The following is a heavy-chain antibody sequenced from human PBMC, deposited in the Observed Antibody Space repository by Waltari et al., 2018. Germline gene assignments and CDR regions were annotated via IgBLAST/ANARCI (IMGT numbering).Heavy chain of an antibody. CDR3: ARDSDSSGYYYSYYFDY. CDR2: IIPIFGTA. CDR1: GGTFSSYA. V-gene: IGHV1-69*08. J-gene: IGHJ4*02. D-gene: IGHD3-22*01. Sequence: QVQLVQSGAEVKKPGSSVKVSCKASGGTFSSYAISWVRQAPGQGLEWMGRIIPIFGTANDAQKFQGRVTITADKSTSTAYMELSSLRSEDTAVYYCARDSDSSGYYYSYYFDYWGQGTLVTVSS.